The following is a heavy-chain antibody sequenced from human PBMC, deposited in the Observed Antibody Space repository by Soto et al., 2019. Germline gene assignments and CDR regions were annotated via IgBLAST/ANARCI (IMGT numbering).Heavy chain of an antibody. CDR3: ARVATTGGHQQIDY. CDR1: GGSISSGGYY. V-gene: IGHV4-31*03. CDR2: IYYSGST. D-gene: IGHD5-12*01. J-gene: IGHJ4*02. Sequence: QVQLQESGPGLVKPSQTLSLTCTVSGGSISSGGYYWSWIRQHPGKGLEWIGYIYYSGSTYYNPSLKSRVTXXVXTXXNQLSLKLRSVTAADTAVYYCARVATTGGHQQIDYWGQGTLVTVSS.